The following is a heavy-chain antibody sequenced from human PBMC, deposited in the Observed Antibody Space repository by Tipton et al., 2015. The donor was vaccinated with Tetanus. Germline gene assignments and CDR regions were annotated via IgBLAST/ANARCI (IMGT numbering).Heavy chain of an antibody. CDR3: ARGGPESRWYFDL. CDR1: VGSISGYY. Sequence: LRLSCAVYVGSISGYYWSWIRQTPGKGLEWIGYIYSSGSFNYNPSLRSRVTLSVDTSQKQFSLNLRSMTAADTAVYYCARGGPESRWYFDLWGRGTLVTVSS. CDR2: IYSSGSF. V-gene: IGHV4-59*01. J-gene: IGHJ2*01.